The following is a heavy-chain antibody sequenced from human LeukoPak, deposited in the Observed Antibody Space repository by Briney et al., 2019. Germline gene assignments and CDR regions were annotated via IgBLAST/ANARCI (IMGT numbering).Heavy chain of an antibody. CDR1: GGSISSSSYY. D-gene: IGHD3-22*01. CDR3: ARHLDSSGYLDY. Sequence: SETLSLTCTVSGGSISSSSYYWGWIRQPPGKGLEWIGSIYYSGSTYYNPSLKSRVTISVDTSKNQFSLKLSSVTAADTAVYYCARHLDSSGYLDYWGQGTLVTVSS. V-gene: IGHV4-39*01. J-gene: IGHJ4*02. CDR2: IYYSGST.